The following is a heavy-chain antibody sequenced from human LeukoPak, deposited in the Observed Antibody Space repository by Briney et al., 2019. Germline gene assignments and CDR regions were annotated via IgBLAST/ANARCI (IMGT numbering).Heavy chain of an antibody. J-gene: IGHJ4*02. CDR2: INHSGST. V-gene: IGHV4-34*01. CDR3: ARGTVTTSEFDY. CDR1: GGSFSGYY. Sequence: SETLSLTCAVYGGSFSGYYWSWIRQPPGKGLEWIGEINHSGSTNYNPSLKSRVTISVGTSKNQFSLKLSSVTAADTAVYYCARGTVTTSEFDYWGQGTLVTVSS. D-gene: IGHD4-17*01.